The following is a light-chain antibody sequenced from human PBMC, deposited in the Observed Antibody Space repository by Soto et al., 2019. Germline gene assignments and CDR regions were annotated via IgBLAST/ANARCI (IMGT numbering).Light chain of an antibody. J-gene: IGLJ1*01. V-gene: IGLV2-14*01. CDR2: EVS. CDR3: SSYTSSSTPYV. Sequence: QSVLTQPASVSGAPGQSITISCTGTSSDVGGYNYVSWYQQHPGKAPKLMIYEVSNRPSGVSNRFSGSKSGNTASLTISGLQAEDEADDYCSSYTSSSTPYVVGTGTKVTVL. CDR1: SSDVGGYNY.